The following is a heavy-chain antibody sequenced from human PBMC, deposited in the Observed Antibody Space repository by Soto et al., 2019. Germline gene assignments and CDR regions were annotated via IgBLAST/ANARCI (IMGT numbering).Heavy chain of an antibody. CDR1: GYTFTSFG. J-gene: IGHJ4*02. Sequence: QVQLGQSGAELKHPGASAKVSCKTSGYTFTSFGVTWVRQAPGQGLEWMGWSNTYTDDKNYAQKYQDRFPLTTDTSTTTTYMELTSLRSDVTTVYYCAREYCDSGRCYGPDYWGQGALVTVSS. V-gene: IGHV1-18*01. CDR2: SNTYTDDK. CDR3: AREYCDSGRCYGPDY. D-gene: IGHD2-21*01.